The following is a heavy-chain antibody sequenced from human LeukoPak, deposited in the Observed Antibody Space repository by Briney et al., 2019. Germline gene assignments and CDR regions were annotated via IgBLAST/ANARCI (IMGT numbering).Heavy chain of an antibody. J-gene: IGHJ4*02. CDR1: GGSISSYY. CDR2: IYYTGSP. D-gene: IGHD3-22*01. V-gene: IGHV4-59*01. CDR3: AKAGGFYHGYFDY. Sequence: SETLPLTCTVSGGSISSYYWSWIRQPRGKGLEGIGHIYYTGSPNYNPSLKSRVTILQDPSKNQFSLKLSSVTAADTAVYYCAKAGGFYHGYFDYWGQGTLVTVSS.